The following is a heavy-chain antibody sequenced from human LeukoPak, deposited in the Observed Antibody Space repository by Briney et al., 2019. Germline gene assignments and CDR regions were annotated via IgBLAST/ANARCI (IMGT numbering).Heavy chain of an antibody. CDR2: ISSSSSYI. CDR1: GFTFGSYS. J-gene: IGHJ4*02. V-gene: IGHV3-21*01. CDR3: ARFGYGSGSYYKGNYFDY. D-gene: IGHD3-10*01. Sequence: PGGSLRLSCAASGFTFGSYSMNWVRQAPGKGLEWVSSISSSSSYIYYADSVKGRFTISRDNAKNSLYLQMNSLRAEDTAVYYCARFGYGSGSYYKGNYFDYWGQGTLVTVSS.